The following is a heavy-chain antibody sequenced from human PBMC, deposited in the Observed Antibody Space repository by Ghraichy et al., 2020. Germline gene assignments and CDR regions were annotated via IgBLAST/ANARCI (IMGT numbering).Heavy chain of an antibody. J-gene: IGHJ4*01. CDR1: GFTFSSYA. V-gene: IGHV3-23*01. CDR2: IGRSGGDT. Sequence: GGSLRLSCAASGFTFSSYAMSWVHQAPGKGPEWVSAIGRSGGDTYYADSVKGRFTISRDNSKNTLYLQMNSLRAEDTAVYYCAKEGGSSRYHFDYWGHGTLVTVSS. CDR3: AKEGGSSRYHFDY. D-gene: IGHD1-26*01.